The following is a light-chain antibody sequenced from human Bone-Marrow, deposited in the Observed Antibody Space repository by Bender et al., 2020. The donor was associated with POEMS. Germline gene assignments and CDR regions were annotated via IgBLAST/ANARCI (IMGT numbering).Light chain of an antibody. V-gene: IGLV1-47*01. J-gene: IGLJ3*02. CDR3: SSYAGSNNLV. CDR1: RSNIGDNY. Sequence: QSVLTQPPSASGTPGQRVTISCSGSRSNIGDNYIYWYQQFPGMAPKLLIYRNNQRPSGVPDRFSGSKSGTSASLAISGLRSEDEADYYCSSYAGSNNLVFGGGTKLTVL. CDR2: RNN.